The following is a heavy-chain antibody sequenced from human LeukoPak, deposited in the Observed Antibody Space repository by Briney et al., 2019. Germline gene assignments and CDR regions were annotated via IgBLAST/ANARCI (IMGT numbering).Heavy chain of an antibody. CDR1: GFTFSTYW. CDR3: ARDYAGSPDY. Sequence: GGSLRLSCTASGFTFSTYWINWVRQSPGKGLVWVALINGDGSTTTHADSVKGRFTISRDNAKNTAYLQMNSLRDEDTAVYFCARDYAGSPDYWGQGNLVTVSA. V-gene: IGHV3-74*03. D-gene: IGHD3-10*01. CDR2: INGDGSTT. J-gene: IGHJ4*02.